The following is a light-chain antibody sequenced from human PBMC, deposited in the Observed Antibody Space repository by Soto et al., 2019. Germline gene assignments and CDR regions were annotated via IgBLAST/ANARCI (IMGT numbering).Light chain of an antibody. CDR1: LSINSR. CDR2: KAS. CDR3: QQYNKYWT. J-gene: IGKJ1*01. Sequence: DIQMTQSPSTLPASVGDRVTITCRASLSINSRLAWYQQKPGKAPNLLIYKASSLESGVPSRFSGSGSGTEFTLTISSLQPDDVATYYCQQYNKYWTFGQGTKVEIK. V-gene: IGKV1-5*03.